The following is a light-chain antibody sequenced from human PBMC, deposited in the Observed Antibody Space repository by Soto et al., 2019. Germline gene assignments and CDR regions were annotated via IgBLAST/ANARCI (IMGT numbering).Light chain of an antibody. Sequence: QSALTQPASVSGSPGQSITISCTGTSSDVGGYNYVSWYQQHPGKAPKLMIYDVTNRPSGVSNRFSGSKSGNTASLTISGLQAEDEADYYCSSYAGSYRGVFGTGTKLTVL. CDR3: SSYAGSYRGV. J-gene: IGLJ1*01. V-gene: IGLV2-14*01. CDR2: DVT. CDR1: SSDVGGYNY.